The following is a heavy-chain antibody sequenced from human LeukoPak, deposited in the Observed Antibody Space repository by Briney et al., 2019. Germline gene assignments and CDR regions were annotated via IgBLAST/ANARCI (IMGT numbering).Heavy chain of an antibody. CDR2: INTNTGNP. Sequence: GASVNVSCKASGYTFTSYAMNWVRQAPGQGLEWMGWINTNTGNPTYAQGFTGRFVFSLDTSVSTAYLQISSLKAEDTAVYYCVRGRGVMGSGWYWFDYWGQGTLVTVSS. CDR1: GYTFTSYA. D-gene: IGHD6-19*01. V-gene: IGHV7-4-1*02. J-gene: IGHJ4*02. CDR3: VRGRGVMGSGWYWFDY.